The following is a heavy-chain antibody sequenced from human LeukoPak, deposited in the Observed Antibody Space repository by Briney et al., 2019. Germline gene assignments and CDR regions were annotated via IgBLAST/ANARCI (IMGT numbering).Heavy chain of an antibody. D-gene: IGHD3-9*01. J-gene: IGHJ6*04. V-gene: IGHV4-34*01. CDR1: GGSFSGYY. Sequence: SETLSLTCAVYGGSFSGYYWSWIRQPPGKGLEWIGEINHSGSTNYNPSLKSRVTISVDMSKNQFSLKLSSVTAADTAVYYCARDLYDILTGYPPYGMDVWGKGTTVTVSS. CDR3: ARDLYDILTGYPPYGMDV. CDR2: INHSGST.